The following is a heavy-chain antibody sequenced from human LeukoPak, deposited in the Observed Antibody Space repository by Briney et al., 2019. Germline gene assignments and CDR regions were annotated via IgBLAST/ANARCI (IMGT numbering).Heavy chain of an antibody. CDR2: INTDGRIT. Sequence: QTGGSLILSCVASGFSFRNYAIHWVRQAPGKGLEYVSVINTDGRITYYADSVKGRFTISRDNSKNTAYLQMGSLRGEDMAVYYCTRDGGSFCDFDYWGQGALVTVSS. CDR1: GFSFRNYA. J-gene: IGHJ4*02. D-gene: IGHD1-26*01. CDR3: TRDGGSFCDFDY. V-gene: IGHV3-64*02.